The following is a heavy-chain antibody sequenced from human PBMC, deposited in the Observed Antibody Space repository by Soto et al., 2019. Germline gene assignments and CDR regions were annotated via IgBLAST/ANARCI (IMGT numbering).Heavy chain of an antibody. D-gene: IGHD6-13*01. CDR3: ARVSAAGTSFDS. Sequence: GGSLRLSCAASGFTFGSYCMHWVRQAPGKGLVWVSRINSDGSTTTYADSVKGRFTISRDNAKNTLYVQMNSLRAEDTAVYYCARVSAAGTSFDSWGQGTLVTVSS. CDR2: INSDGSTT. J-gene: IGHJ4*02. V-gene: IGHV3-74*01. CDR1: GFTFGSYC.